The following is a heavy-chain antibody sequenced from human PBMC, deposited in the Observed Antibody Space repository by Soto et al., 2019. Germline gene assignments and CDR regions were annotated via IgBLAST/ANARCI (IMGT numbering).Heavy chain of an antibody. Sequence: QVQLVQSGAEVKKPGSSVKVSCKASGGIFSTYAISWLRQAPGQGLEWMGGIIPIFGTPNYAQKFQGRVTITADESTSTAYMELSRLRSEETAVYYCARDRYDYGSGNYYNRIDFWGQGTLVTVSS. CDR1: GGIFSTYA. CDR2: IIPIFGTP. V-gene: IGHV1-69*01. CDR3: ARDRYDYGSGNYYNRIDF. J-gene: IGHJ4*02. D-gene: IGHD3-10*01.